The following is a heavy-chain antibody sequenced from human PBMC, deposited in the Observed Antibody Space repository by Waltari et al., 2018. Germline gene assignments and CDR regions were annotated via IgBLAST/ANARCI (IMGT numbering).Heavy chain of an antibody. Sequence: EVQLVESGGGLIKPGGSLRLSCAASGFTASSNYRSWVRQAPGKGLEWVSVIYSGGSTYYADSVKGRFTISRDNSKNTLYLQMNSLRAEDTAVYYCARGPSSGYYDYWGQGTLVTVSS. CDR3: ARGPSSGYYDY. CDR2: IYSGGST. D-gene: IGHD3-22*01. V-gene: IGHV3-53*01. J-gene: IGHJ4*02. CDR1: GFTASSNY.